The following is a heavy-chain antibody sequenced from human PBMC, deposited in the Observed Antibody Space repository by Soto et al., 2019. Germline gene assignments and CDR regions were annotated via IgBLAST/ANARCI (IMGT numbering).Heavy chain of an antibody. CDR3: ARARRGAAASLDY. J-gene: IGHJ4*02. D-gene: IGHD6-13*01. Sequence: VASVKVSCKASGYTFTSYAMHWVRQAPGQRLEWMGWINAGNGNTKYSQKFQGRVTITRDTSASTAYMELSSLRSEDTAVYYCARARRGAAASLDYWGQGTLVTVSS. CDR2: INAGNGNT. CDR1: GYTFTSYA. V-gene: IGHV1-3*01.